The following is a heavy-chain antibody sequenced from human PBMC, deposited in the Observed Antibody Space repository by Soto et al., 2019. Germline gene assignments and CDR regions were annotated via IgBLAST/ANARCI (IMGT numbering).Heavy chain of an antibody. V-gene: IGHV4-4*07. CDR3: ARGLTPPGAPAWYYFDS. CDR2: FSLSGTT. Sequence: QVQLQESGPGLMKASETLSLTCTVSGTSITGSSYWSWIRQPAGKGLEWIGRFSLSGTTNYNPSLRSRVTMSAVVSKNQFSLRLTSVTAADTALYYCARGLTPPGAPAWYYFDSWGQGTLVTVSS. J-gene: IGHJ4*02. D-gene: IGHD2-8*02. CDR1: GTSITGSSY.